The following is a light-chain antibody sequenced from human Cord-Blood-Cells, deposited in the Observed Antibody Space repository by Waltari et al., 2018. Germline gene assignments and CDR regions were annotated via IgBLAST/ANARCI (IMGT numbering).Light chain of an antibody. J-gene: IGLJ2*01. CDR2: EVS. Sequence: HSALTQPPSASGSPGQPVTIPCTRTSIDVGGYNYVSWYQQHPGKAPKLMIYEVSKRPSGVPDRFSGSKSGNTASLTVSGLQAEDEADYYCSSYAGSNNLVFGGGTKLTVL. CDR3: SSYAGSNNLV. V-gene: IGLV2-8*01. CDR1: SIDVGGYNY.